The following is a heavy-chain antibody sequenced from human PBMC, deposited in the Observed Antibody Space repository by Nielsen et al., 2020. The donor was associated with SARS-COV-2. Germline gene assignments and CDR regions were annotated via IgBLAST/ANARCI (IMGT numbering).Heavy chain of an antibody. CDR2: IYPGDSDT. Sequence: VRQMPGKGLEWMGIIYPGDSDTRYSPSFQGQVTISADKSISTAYLQWSSLKASDTAMYYCARHSGSSQYYYYYYGMDVWGRGTTVTVSS. J-gene: IGHJ6*02. V-gene: IGHV5-51*01. CDR3: ARHSGSSQYYYYYYGMDV. D-gene: IGHD1-26*01.